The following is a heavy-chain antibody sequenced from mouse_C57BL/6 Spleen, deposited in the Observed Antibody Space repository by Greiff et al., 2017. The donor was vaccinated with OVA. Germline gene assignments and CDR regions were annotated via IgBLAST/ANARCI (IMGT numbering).Heavy chain of an antibody. D-gene: IGHD2-3*01. CDR2: ISYDGSN. V-gene: IGHV3-6*01. J-gene: IGHJ2*01. CDR1: GYSITSGYY. CDR3: ARKDDGYYFDY. Sequence: EVKLQESGPGLVKPSQSLSLTCSVTGYSITSGYYWNWIRQFPGNKLEWMGYISYDGSNNYNPSLKNRISITRDTSKNQFFLKLNSVTTEDTATYYCARKDDGYYFDYWGQGTTLTVSS.